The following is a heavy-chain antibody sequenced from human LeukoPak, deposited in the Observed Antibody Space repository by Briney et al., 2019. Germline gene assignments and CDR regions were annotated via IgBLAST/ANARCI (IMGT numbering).Heavy chain of an antibody. CDR1: GGSISSGGYY. D-gene: IGHD6-19*01. J-gene: IGHJ3*02. V-gene: IGHV4-31*03. Sequence: SETLSLTCTVSGGSISSGGYYWSWIRQPPGKGLEWIGYIYYSGSTYYNPSLKSRVTISVDTSKNQFSLKLSSVTAADTAVYYWARTTVMAGTQCAFDIWGQGTMVTVSS. CDR2: IYYSGST. CDR3: ARTTVMAGTQCAFDI.